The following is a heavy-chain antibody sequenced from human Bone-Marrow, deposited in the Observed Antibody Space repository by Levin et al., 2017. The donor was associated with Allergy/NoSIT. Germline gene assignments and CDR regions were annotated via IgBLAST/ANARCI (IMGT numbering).Heavy chain of an antibody. D-gene: IGHD2-2*01. Sequence: SCAASGFTFSSYGMHWVRQAPGKGLEWVAVISYDGSNKYYADSVKGRFTISRDNSKNTLYLQMNSLRAEDTAVYYCAKDRPSPTRVVVPAAAYPPVGGGMDVWGQGTTVTVSS. CDR2: ISYDGSNK. CDR1: GFTFSSYG. V-gene: IGHV3-30*18. J-gene: IGHJ6*02. CDR3: AKDRPSPTRVVVPAAAYPPVGGGMDV.